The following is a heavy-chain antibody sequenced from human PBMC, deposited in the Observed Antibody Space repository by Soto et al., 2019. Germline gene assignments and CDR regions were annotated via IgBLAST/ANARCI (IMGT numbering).Heavy chain of an antibody. CDR1: GFTFSSYA. J-gene: IGHJ4*02. CDR2: ISGSGGST. V-gene: IGHV3-23*01. Sequence: EVQLLESGGGLVQPGGSLRLSCAASGFTFSSYAMSWVRQAPGKGLEWVSAISGSGGSTYYADSVKGRFTISRDNSKNTLYLQMNSLRAEDTAVYYCASRITMVRGVIWGYWGQGTLVTVSS. D-gene: IGHD3-10*01. CDR3: ASRITMVRGVIWGY.